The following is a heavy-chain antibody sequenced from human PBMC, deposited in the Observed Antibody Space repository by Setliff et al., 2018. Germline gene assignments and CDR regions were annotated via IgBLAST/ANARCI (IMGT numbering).Heavy chain of an antibody. CDR1: GVSVNSLTW. CDR3: ARGGGGYHAAS. Sequence: PSETLSLTCAVSGVSVNSLTWWSWVRQSPGKGLEWIGHIYHDGNTKSYPSVHFNQSLKSRVTMSVDKSKNHFSLELTSVTAADTAVYYCARGGGGYHAASWGQGIQVTVSS. D-gene: IGHD2-2*01. CDR2: IYHDGNT. V-gene: IGHV4-4*02. J-gene: IGHJ5*02.